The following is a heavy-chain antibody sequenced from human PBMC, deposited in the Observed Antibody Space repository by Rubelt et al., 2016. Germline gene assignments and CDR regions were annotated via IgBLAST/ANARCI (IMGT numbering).Heavy chain of an antibody. Sequence: QVQLVQSGAEVKKPGASVKVSCKASGYTFTSYGISWVRQAPGQGLEWMGWISAYNGNTNYAQKLRGRVTMTTDTSTSTAYMGLWSLRSDDTAVYYCARDVGGNSVLYYFDYWGQGTLVTVSS. CDR1: GYTFTSYG. V-gene: IGHV1-18*01. D-gene: IGHD4-23*01. CDR2: ISAYNGNT. CDR3: ARDVGGNSVLYYFDY. J-gene: IGHJ4*02.